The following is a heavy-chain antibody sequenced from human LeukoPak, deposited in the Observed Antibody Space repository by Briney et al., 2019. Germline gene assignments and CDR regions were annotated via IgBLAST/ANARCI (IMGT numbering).Heavy chain of an antibody. J-gene: IGHJ6*02. Sequence: GGSLRLSCAASGFTFSSYDMHWVRQATGKGLEWVSAIGTAGDTYYPGSAKGRFTISRENAKNSLYLQMNSLRAGDTAVYYCARGSYGDSTYYGMDVWGQGTTVTVSS. D-gene: IGHD4-17*01. CDR3: ARGSYGDSTYYGMDV. V-gene: IGHV3-13*01. CDR2: IGTAGDT. CDR1: GFTFSSYD.